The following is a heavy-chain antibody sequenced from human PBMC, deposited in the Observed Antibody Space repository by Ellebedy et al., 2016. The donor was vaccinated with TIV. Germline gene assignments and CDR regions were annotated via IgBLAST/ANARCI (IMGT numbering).Heavy chain of an antibody. D-gene: IGHD4-17*01. CDR1: GFSFRSYW. V-gene: IGHV3-7*01. J-gene: IGHJ5*02. Sequence: GESLKISCAASGFSFRSYWMSWVRQAPGKGLEWVANIYQDGSDEYYVDSVKGRFTISRDNDNKALSLQMNSLRVEDTAVYYCARRGSYGDYAVQINSWFDRWGRGTLVTVSS. CDR2: IYQDGSDE. CDR3: ARRGSYGDYAVQINSWFDR.